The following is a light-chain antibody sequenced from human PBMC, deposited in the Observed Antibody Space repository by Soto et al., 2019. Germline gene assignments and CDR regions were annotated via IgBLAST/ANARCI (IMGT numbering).Light chain of an antibody. J-gene: IGKJ2*01. CDR1: QSVSNN. V-gene: IGKV3-15*01. Sequence: EIVLTQSPGTLSLSPGERATLACRASQSVSNNYLAWYQQKPGQAPRLLIYGASTRATTIPVRFSGSGSGTEFTLTISSLQSEDFAVYYCHQYDDGPYTFGQGTKVDIK. CDR3: HQYDDGPYT. CDR2: GAS.